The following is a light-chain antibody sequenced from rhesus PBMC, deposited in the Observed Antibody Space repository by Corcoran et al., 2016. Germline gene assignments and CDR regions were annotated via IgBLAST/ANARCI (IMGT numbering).Light chain of an antibody. Sequence: QSALTQPRSVSKSLGQSVTISCTGTRNDVGCYNDVSWYQQHSGTAPRLLIYDVSKRPSGVSDRFSGSKSGNTASLTITGLQAEDVADSYCFSFSTGRTYTFGAGTRLTVL. CDR3: FSFSTGRTYT. CDR1: RNDVGCYND. J-gene: IGLJ1*01. CDR2: DVS. V-gene: IGLV2S9*01.